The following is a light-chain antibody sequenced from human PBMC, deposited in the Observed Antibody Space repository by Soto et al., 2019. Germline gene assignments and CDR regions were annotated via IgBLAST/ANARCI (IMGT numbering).Light chain of an antibody. CDR1: QSISTY. Sequence: IQMTPSPSSLSASVVDRVTITCRASQSISTYLNWYQQKAGFAPKLLIYAASSLQSGVPSRFSGSGSGTDFTLTISSLQPEDFATYYCQQSYSTPLTFGGGSMV. J-gene: IGKJ4*01. CDR3: QQSYSTPLT. CDR2: AAS. V-gene: IGKV1-39*01.